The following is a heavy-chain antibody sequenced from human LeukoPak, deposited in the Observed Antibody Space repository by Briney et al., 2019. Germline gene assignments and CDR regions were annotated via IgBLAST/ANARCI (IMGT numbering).Heavy chain of an antibody. CDR1: GFTFSSYS. Sequence: PGGSLRLSCAASGFTFSSYSMNWVRQAPGKGLEWVSSISSSSSCIYYADSVRGRFTISRDNAKNSLYLQMNSLRAEDTAVYYCARETPSGIAAANGFDYWGQGTLVTVSS. CDR2: ISSSSSCI. CDR3: ARETPSGIAAANGFDY. J-gene: IGHJ4*02. D-gene: IGHD6-13*01. V-gene: IGHV3-21*01.